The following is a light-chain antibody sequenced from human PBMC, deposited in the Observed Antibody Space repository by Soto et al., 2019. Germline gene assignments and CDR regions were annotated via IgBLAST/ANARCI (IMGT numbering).Light chain of an antibody. J-gene: IGLJ1*01. Sequence: QYALTQPASVSGSPGQSITISCTGTSSDVGGYNYVSWYQQHPGKAPKLMIYDVSNRPSGVSNRFSGSKSGNTASLTISGLQAEDEADYYCSSYTSSSAYVFGNGTKVTVL. CDR3: SSYTSSSAYV. V-gene: IGLV2-14*01. CDR1: SSDVGGYNY. CDR2: DVS.